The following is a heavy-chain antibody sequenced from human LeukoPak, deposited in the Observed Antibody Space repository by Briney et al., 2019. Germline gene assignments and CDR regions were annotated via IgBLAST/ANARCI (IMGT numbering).Heavy chain of an antibody. CDR3: AKGIAADSDNWFDP. V-gene: IGHV3-21*01. Sequence: PGGSLRLSCAASGFTFSSYSMNWVRQAPGKGLEWVSSISSSSSYIYYADSVKGRFTISRDNAKNTLYLQMNSLRAEDTAVYYCAKGIAADSDNWFDPWGQGTLVTVSS. J-gene: IGHJ5*02. CDR2: ISSSSSYI. D-gene: IGHD6-25*01. CDR1: GFTFSSYS.